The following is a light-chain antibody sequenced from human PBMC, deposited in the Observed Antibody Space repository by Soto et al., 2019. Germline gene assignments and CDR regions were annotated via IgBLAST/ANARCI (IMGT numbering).Light chain of an antibody. CDR1: QDISNH. CDR2: AVS. Sequence: DIQLTQSPSSLSASVGDRVTITCQASQDISNHLNWYQQKPGKAPKVLIYAVSSLQSGVPSRFSGSGSGTDFTLTISSLQPEDFATYFCQQSYSLPLTFGGGTEVEIK. J-gene: IGKJ4*01. V-gene: IGKV1-39*01. CDR3: QQSYSLPLT.